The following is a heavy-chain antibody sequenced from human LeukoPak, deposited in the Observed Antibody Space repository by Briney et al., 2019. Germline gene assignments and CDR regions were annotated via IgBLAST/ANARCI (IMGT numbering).Heavy chain of an antibody. J-gene: IGHJ4*02. D-gene: IGHD5-18*01. CDR2: INNDGSRS. Sequence: PGGSLRLSCAASGFSFSSYWMHWVRQPPGKGLVWVSGINNDGSRSTYADSVKGRFTISTDDAKNTLYLQMNSLRAEDTAVYYCARRSAARLWFQWGQGTLVTVSS. V-gene: IGHV3-74*01. CDR3: ARRSAARLWFQ. CDR1: GFSFSSYW.